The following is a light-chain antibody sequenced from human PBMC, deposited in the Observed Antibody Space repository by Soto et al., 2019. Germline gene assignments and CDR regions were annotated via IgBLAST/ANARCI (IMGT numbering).Light chain of an antibody. V-gene: IGLV2-14*01. CDR3: SSYTSSSTI. Sequence: QSVLTQPASVSGSPGQSITISCTGTSSDVGGYNYVSWYQQHPGKAPKLMIYAVTDRPSGVSSRFSGSKSGNTASLTISGLQAEDEADYYCSSYTSSSTIFGTGPSSPS. CDR1: SSDVGGYNY. J-gene: IGLJ1*01. CDR2: AVT.